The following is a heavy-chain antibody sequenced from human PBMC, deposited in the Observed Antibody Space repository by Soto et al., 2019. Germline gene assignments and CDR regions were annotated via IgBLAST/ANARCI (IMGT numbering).Heavy chain of an antibody. CDR1: GVSITNYY. CDR3: AREQYNWKL. V-gene: IGHV4-59*01. CDR2: VYHTGNT. D-gene: IGHD1-20*01. Sequence: QVQLQESGPGLVKPSETLSLTCSVSGVSITNYYWTWIRHSPGKGLEWIGYVYHTGNTYYNPSLRSRVTISLDTSKNQVSLRLRSVTAADTAVYYCAREQYNWKLWGQATLVTVSS. J-gene: IGHJ4*02.